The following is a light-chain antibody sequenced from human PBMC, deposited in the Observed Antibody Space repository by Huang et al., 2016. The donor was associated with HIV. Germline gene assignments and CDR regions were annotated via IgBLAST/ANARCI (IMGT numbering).Light chain of an antibody. V-gene: IGKV3-20*01. Sequence: ELVLTQSPGTLSLSPGESAILSCRASQSVSNTYLAWYQQNPGQAPRLLIYGASNRATGIPDRFSGSVSGTDFTRTISRLEPEDFGVYYCQQYGSLSPFTFGQGTKLEIQ. CDR2: GAS. CDR3: QQYGSLSPFT. CDR1: QSVSNTY. J-gene: IGKJ2*01.